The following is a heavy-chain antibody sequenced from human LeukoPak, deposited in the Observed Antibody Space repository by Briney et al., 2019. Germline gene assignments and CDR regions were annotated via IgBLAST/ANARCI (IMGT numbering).Heavy chain of an antibody. J-gene: IGHJ5*02. CDR2: INPNSGGT. Sequence: ASVKVSCKASGGTFSSYAISWVRQAPGQGLEWMGWINPNSGGTNFAPKFHGRVSMTRDTSLNTAYMELSSLRSDDTAVYYCARGDKKENLSGPSGYFDPWGQGSLVTVSS. CDR3: ARGDKKENLSGPSGYFDP. CDR1: GGTFSSYA. D-gene: IGHD3-10*01. V-gene: IGHV1-2*02.